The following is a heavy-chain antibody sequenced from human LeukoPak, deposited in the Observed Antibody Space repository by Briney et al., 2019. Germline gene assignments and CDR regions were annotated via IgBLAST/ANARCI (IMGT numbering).Heavy chain of an antibody. V-gene: IGHV3-23*01. CDR2: INAGGGST. CDR3: AKHMGDSEYYGMDV. CDR1: GFTFSYSW. Sequence: GGSLRLSCAASGFTFSYSWMHWVRQAPGKGLEWVSTINAGGGSTYYADSVQGRFTISRENSKDTMYLQMNSLRAEDTAVYNCAKHMGDSEYYGMDVWGQGTTVTVSS. J-gene: IGHJ6*02. D-gene: IGHD3-16*01.